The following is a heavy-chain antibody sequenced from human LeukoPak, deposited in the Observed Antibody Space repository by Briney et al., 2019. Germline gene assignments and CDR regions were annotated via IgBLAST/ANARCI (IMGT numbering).Heavy chain of an antibody. Sequence: GGSLRLSCAASGFTFSSYWMSWVRQAPGKGLEWVANIKQDGSEKYYVDSVKGRFTISRDNAKNSLYLQMNSLGAEDTAVYYCVTLMATMFDYWGQGTLVTVSS. CDR1: GFTFSSYW. D-gene: IGHD5-24*01. V-gene: IGHV3-7*01. J-gene: IGHJ4*02. CDR3: VTLMATMFDY. CDR2: IKQDGSEK.